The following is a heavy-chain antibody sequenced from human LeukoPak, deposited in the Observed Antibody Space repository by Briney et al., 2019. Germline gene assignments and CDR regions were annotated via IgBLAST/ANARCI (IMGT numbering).Heavy chain of an antibody. CDR2: ISSSSSTI. Sequence: GGSLRLSCAASGFTFSSYSMNWVRQAPGKGLEWVSYISSSSSTIYYADSVKGRFTISRDNAKNSLYLQMNSLRAEDTAVYYCARPYHYDSSGYYLNYWGQGTLVTVSS. V-gene: IGHV3-48*01. D-gene: IGHD3-22*01. CDR1: GFTFSSYS. J-gene: IGHJ4*02. CDR3: ARPYHYDSSGYYLNY.